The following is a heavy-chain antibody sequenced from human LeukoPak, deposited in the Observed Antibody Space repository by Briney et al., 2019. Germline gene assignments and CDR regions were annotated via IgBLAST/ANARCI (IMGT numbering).Heavy chain of an antibody. CDR1: GFTFSSYW. CDR3: ARAPSEIGGYYPEYFRH. Sequence: GGSLRLSCAASGFTFSSYWMHWVRQAPGKGLVWVSRIKSDGRTRYSDSVKGRVTISRDNAKNTVSLQMNSLRAEDTGVYYCARAPSEIGGYYPEYFRHWGQGTLVTVSP. D-gene: IGHD3-22*01. CDR2: IKSDGRT. V-gene: IGHV3-74*01. J-gene: IGHJ1*01.